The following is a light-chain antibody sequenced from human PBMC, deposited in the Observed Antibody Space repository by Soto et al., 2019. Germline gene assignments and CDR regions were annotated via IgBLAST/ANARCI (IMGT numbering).Light chain of an antibody. CDR3: CSYAGSSTL. V-gene: IGLV2-23*03. Sequence: QSALTQPASVSGSPGQSITISCTGTSSDDGSYNLVSWYQQHPGKAPKLMIYEGSKRPSGVSNRFSSSKSGNTASLTISGLQAEDEADYYCCSYAGSSTLFGTGTKLTVL. J-gene: IGLJ1*01. CDR2: EGS. CDR1: SSDDGSYNL.